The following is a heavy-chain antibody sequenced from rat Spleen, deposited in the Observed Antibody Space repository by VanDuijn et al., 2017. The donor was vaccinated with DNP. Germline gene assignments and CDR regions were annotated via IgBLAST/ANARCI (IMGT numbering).Heavy chain of an antibody. V-gene: IGHV5-22*01. CDR1: GFTFSDYY. CDR2: ISYDGGST. Sequence: EVQLVESGGGSVQPGRSLKLSCAASGFTFSDYYMAWVRQAPTKGLEWVAYISYDGGSTYYGDSVKGRCTISRDNAKSTLYLQMNSLRSEDLATYYCARWADYFDYWGQGVMVTVSS. CDR3: ARWADYFDY. J-gene: IGHJ2*01. D-gene: IGHD4-6*01.